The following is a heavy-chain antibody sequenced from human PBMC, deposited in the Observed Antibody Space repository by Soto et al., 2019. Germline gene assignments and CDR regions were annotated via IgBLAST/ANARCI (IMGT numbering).Heavy chain of an antibody. V-gene: IGHV1-69*01. CDR1: GGTFGSYA. Sequence: QVQLVQSGAEVKKPGSSVNVSCKASGGTFGSYAFRWVLQAPGQGLEWMGGIIPVSGAAHYAQKFQGRVTITADESTSTAYMELSSLSSQDTAVYYCATALGCRSTSCTLDYWGQGTRVIVSS. D-gene: IGHD2-2*01. CDR2: IIPVSGAA. CDR3: ATALGCRSTSCTLDY. J-gene: IGHJ4*02.